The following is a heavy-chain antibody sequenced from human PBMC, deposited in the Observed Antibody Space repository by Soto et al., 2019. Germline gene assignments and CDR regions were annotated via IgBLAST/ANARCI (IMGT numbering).Heavy chain of an antibody. J-gene: IGHJ5*02. CDR1: GYTFTGYY. CDR2: INPNSGGT. V-gene: IGHV1-2*02. Sequence: QVQLVQSGAEVKKPGASVKVSCKASGYTFTGYYMHWVRQAPGQGLEWMGWINPNSGGTNYAQKFQGRVTMNRDTSISTAYMELSRLRSDDTAVYYCARGKVYQLLYPGWFDPWGQGTLVTVSS. D-gene: IGHD2-2*02. CDR3: ARGKVYQLLYPGWFDP.